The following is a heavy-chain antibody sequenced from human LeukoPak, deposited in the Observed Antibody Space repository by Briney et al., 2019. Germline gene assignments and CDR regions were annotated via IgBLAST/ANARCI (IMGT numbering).Heavy chain of an antibody. Sequence: PGGSLRLSCAASGFTFSSYWMSWVRQAPGKGLEWVAKIKEDGREKHYVDSVKGRFTISRDNAKNSLYLQMNSLRAEDTAVYYCARGLLGYSSGWYYFDYWSQGTLVTVSS. D-gene: IGHD6-19*01. CDR1: GFTFSSYW. J-gene: IGHJ4*02. V-gene: IGHV3-7*01. CDR2: IKEDGREK. CDR3: ARGLLGYSSGWYYFDY.